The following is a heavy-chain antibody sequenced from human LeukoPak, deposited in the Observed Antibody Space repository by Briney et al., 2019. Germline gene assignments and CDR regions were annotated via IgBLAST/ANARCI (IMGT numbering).Heavy chain of an antibody. Sequence: PGGSLRLSCAASGFTFSSYGMHWVRQAPGKGLEWVTIIWSDGSNKYYADSVKGRFPISRDNSKNTLYLQMNSLSAEDTAVYYCARTPSVYYGSGNYFDYWGQGTLVTVSS. D-gene: IGHD3-10*01. CDR2: IWSDGSNK. CDR3: ARTPSVYYGSGNYFDY. J-gene: IGHJ4*02. V-gene: IGHV3-33*01. CDR1: GFTFSSYG.